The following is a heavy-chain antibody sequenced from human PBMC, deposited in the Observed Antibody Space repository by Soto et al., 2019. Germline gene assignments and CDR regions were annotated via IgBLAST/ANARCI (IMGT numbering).Heavy chain of an antibody. J-gene: IGHJ6*02. CDR3: TTVGYDYDSSGSLDYYGMDV. CDR1: GFTFSNSG. Sequence: EGSLILSCAASGFTFSNSGMNWVRQAPGKGLEWVGRIKSKTDGGTTDYAAPVKGRFTISRDDSKNTLYLQMNSLKTEDTAVYYCTTVGYDYDSSGSLDYYGMDVWGQGTTVTVSS. D-gene: IGHD3-22*01. CDR2: IKSKTDGGTT. V-gene: IGHV3-15*07.